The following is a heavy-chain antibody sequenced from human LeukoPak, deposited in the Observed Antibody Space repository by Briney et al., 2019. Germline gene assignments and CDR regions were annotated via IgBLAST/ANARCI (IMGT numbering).Heavy chain of an antibody. D-gene: IGHD3-10*01. CDR3: ARDEGFGELLYGMDV. CDR1: GFTFSDYY. CDR2: ISSSSSYK. Sequence: GGSLSLSCAASGFTFSDYYMSWIRQAPGKGLEWVSYISSSSSYKNCADSVKGRFTISRDNAKNSLYLQMNSLRAEDTAVYYCARDEGFGELLYGMDVWGKGTTVTVSS. V-gene: IGHV3-11*06. J-gene: IGHJ6*04.